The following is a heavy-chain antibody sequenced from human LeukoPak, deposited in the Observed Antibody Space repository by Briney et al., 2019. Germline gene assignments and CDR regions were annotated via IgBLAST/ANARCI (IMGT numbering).Heavy chain of an antibody. CDR1: GYTFTGYY. Sequence: EASVKVSCKASGYTFTGYYMQWVRQAPGQGLEWMGWINPNSGGTNYAQKFQGRVTMTRDTSISTAYMELSRLRSDDTAVYYCVSTCSSTSCAAFDYWGQGTLVTVSS. J-gene: IGHJ4*02. CDR2: INPNSGGT. CDR3: VSTCSSTSCAAFDY. D-gene: IGHD2-2*01. V-gene: IGHV1-2*02.